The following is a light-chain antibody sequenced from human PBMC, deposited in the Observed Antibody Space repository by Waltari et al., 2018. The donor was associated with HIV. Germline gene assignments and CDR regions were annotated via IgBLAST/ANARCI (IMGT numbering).Light chain of an antibody. CDR3: ASWDASLNGWV. Sequence: QSVVTQPPSVSGTPGQTVTISCSGSTSNIGIKTVNWYQHLPGTAPKRLIYGNYQRPSGVPDRFSASKSGTSASLASSGLQSEDEADYYCASWDASLNGWVFGGGTKLTVL. V-gene: IGLV1-44*01. J-gene: IGLJ3*02. CDR2: GNY. CDR1: TSNIGIKT.